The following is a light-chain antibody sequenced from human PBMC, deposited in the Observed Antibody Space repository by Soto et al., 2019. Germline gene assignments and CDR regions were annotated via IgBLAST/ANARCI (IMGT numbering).Light chain of an antibody. Sequence: DIVMTQSPDSLSVSLGERATINCKSSQSVLYSSNNRNYLAWYQQRPGQPPKLLIYWASTRESGVPDRFSGSGSGTDFTLTISSLQAEDVAVYYCQQSYRPPYTFGQGTKLEIK. CDR2: WAS. V-gene: IGKV4-1*01. J-gene: IGKJ2*01. CDR1: QSVLYSSNNRNY. CDR3: QQSYRPPYT.